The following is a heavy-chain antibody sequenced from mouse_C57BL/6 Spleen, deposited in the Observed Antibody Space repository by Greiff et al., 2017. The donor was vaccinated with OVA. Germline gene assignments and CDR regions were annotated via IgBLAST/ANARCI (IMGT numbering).Heavy chain of an antibody. CDR2: IHPNSGST. Sequence: VQLQQSGAELVKPGASVKLSCKASGYTFTSYWMHWVKQRPGQGLEWIGMIHPNSGSTNYNEKFKSKATLTVDKSSSTAYMQLSSLTSEDSAVYYCAREGWDVGYFDYWGQGTTLTVSS. J-gene: IGHJ2*01. V-gene: IGHV1-64*01. CDR3: AREGWDVGYFDY. CDR1: GYTFTSYW. D-gene: IGHD3-3*01.